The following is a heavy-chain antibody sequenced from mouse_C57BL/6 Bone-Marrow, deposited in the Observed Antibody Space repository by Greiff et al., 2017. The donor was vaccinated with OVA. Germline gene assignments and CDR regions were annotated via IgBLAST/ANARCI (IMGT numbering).Heavy chain of an antibody. CDR1: GFTFNTYA. V-gene: IGHV10-3*01. CDR2: LRSKSSNYAT. D-gene: IGHD1-1*02. CDR3: VRDGLSPY. J-gene: IGHJ3*01. Sequence: GGGLVQPKGSLKLSCAASGFTFNTYAMHWVRQAPGKGLEWVARLRSKSSNYATYYADSVKDRFTISRDDSQSMLYLQMNNLKTEDTAMYYCVRDGLSPYWGQGTLVTVSA.